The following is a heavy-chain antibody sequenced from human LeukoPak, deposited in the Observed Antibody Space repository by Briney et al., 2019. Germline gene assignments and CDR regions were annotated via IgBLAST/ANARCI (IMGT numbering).Heavy chain of an antibody. J-gene: IGHJ4*02. CDR3: ARRGRNSSGWQDYL. CDR1: GGSISSYY. CDR2: IYHTGST. Sequence: PSETLSLTCTVSGGSISSYYWSWIRQPPGKGLEWIANIYHTGSTNYNPSLSSRVTISIDTAKNQFSLKLTSVTAADTAVYYCARRGRNSSGWQDYLWGQGTLVTVSS. V-gene: IGHV4-59*01. D-gene: IGHD6-25*01.